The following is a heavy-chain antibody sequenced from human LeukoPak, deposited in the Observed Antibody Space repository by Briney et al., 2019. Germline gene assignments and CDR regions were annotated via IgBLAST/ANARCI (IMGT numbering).Heavy chain of an antibody. D-gene: IGHD2-2*01. CDR1: GFTFSSYG. J-gene: IGHJ4*02. V-gene: IGHV3-30*02. Sequence: GGSLRLYCAASGFTFSSYGMHWVRQAPGKGLEWVAFIRYDGNNKYYADSVKGRFTISRENSENTLYLQMNSLRVEDTAVYFCAKGREKYCTSTSCYHDYWGQGTLVTVSS. CDR3: AKGREKYCTSTSCYHDY. CDR2: IRYDGNNK.